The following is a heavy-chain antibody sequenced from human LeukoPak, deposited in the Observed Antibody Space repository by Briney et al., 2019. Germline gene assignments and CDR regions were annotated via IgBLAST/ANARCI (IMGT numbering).Heavy chain of an antibody. V-gene: IGHV3-30-3*01. J-gene: IGHJ4*02. D-gene: IGHD3-22*01. Sequence: GGSLRLSCAASGLSFSSYWMSWFRQAPGKGLEWVAVISYDGSNKYYADSVKGRFTISRDNSKNTLYLQMNSLRAEDTAVYYCAREYYDSSGYYYGDDYWGQGTLVTVSS. CDR2: ISYDGSNK. CDR3: AREYYDSSGYYYGDDY. CDR1: GLSFSSYW.